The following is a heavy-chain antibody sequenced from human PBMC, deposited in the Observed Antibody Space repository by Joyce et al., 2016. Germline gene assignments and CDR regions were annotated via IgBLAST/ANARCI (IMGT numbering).Heavy chain of an antibody. CDR2: ISVDGSNT. J-gene: IGHJ4*02. V-gene: IGHV3-74*01. CDR3: TTLDTKR. D-gene: IGHD3-3*01. CDR1: GFTFNNHW. Sequence: EVQLVESGGGSVQPGGSLRLSCAASGFTFNNHWMHWVRQAPGKGLVWVSRISVDGSNTTYADSLEGRFTISRDNAKNTVYLEMNSLRVEDTAVYHCTTLDTKRWGRGTLVTVSP.